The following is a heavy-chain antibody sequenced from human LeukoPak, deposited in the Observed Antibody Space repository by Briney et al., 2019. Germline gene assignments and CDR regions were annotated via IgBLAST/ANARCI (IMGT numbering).Heavy chain of an antibody. D-gene: IGHD3-16*01. CDR3: ARDDVGALDY. CDR1: GFTLSAYW. CDR2: MKQDGREK. Sequence: GGSLRLSRAASGFTLSAYWMAWVRQAPGKGLEWVANMKQDGREKHYVDSVKGRFTISRDNARNSLYLQMNSLRAEDSAVYYCARDDVGALDYWGQGTLVTVSS. V-gene: IGHV3-7*01. J-gene: IGHJ4*02.